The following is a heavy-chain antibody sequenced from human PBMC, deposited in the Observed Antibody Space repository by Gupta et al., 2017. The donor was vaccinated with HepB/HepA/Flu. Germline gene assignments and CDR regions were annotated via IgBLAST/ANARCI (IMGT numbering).Heavy chain of an antibody. D-gene: IGHD6-25*01. CDR2: ISRSSNYI. J-gene: IGHJ3*01. CDR1: GFTFSSYS. V-gene: IGHV3-21*02. Sequence: EVQLVESGGGLVEPGGSLRVSCAASGFTFSSYSMNWVRQAPGKGLEWVASISRSSNYIYYADSVKGRFTISRDNANNTLYLQMNSLRSEDTALYSCARVRAGGSTDGFDVWGQGTRVTVSS. CDR3: ARVRAGGSTDGFDV.